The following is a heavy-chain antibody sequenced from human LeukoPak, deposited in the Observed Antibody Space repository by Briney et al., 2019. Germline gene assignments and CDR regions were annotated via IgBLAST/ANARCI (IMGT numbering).Heavy chain of an antibody. CDR3: AREGDGYNPSKDAFDI. CDR1: GYTFTSYY. D-gene: IGHD5-24*01. J-gene: IGHJ3*02. V-gene: IGHV1-46*01. CDR2: INPSGGST. Sequence: GASVKVSCKASGYTFTSYYMHWVRQAPGQGLEWMGIINPSGGSTSYAQKFQGRVTMTRDTSTSTVYMELSSLRSEDTAVYYCAREGDGYNPSKDAFDIWGQGTMVTVSS.